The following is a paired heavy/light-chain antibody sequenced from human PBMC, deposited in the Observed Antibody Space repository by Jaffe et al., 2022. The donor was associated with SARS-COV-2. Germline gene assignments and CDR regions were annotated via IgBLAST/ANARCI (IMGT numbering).Light chain of an antibody. V-gene: IGKV1-6*01. CDR2: AAS. J-gene: IGKJ3*01. CDR3: QQDYTYPFT. Sequence: AIQMTQSPSSLSASVGDRVTITCRASQGVGNDLGWYQQKPGKAPKVLIYAASSLQSGVPSRFSGSGSGTDFSLTISSLQPEDFATYYCQQDYTYPFTFGPGTKVEIK. CDR1: QGVGND.
Heavy chain of an antibody. CDR3: SRDVVAGGRYTSFDS. D-gene: IGHD2-15*01. CDR2: IKPDGSET. V-gene: IGHV3-7*01. Sequence: EVQLVESGGGLVQPGGSLRLSCAASGFTFSTYWMNWVRQVPGKGLEWVANIKPDGSETNFVDSVKGRFTISRDNTKNSLYLQMNSLRAEDTAVYYCSRDVVAGGRYTSFDSWGQGTLVTVSS. CDR1: GFTFSTYW. J-gene: IGHJ5*01.